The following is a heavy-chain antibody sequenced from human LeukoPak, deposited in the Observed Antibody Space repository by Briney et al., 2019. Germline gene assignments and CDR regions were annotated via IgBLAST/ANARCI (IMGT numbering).Heavy chain of an antibody. J-gene: IGHJ4*02. V-gene: IGHV4-59*08. CDR1: HFISSYY. Sequence: SETLSLTCTVSHFISSYYWSWIRQPPGKGLEWIGYISYSGSTHYNPSLKSRLTISIDTSKNQFSLKLTSVTAADTAVYYCTRQWFGELFSAFDHWGQGSLVAVSS. D-gene: IGHD3-10*01. CDR2: ISYSGST. CDR3: TRQWFGELFSAFDH.